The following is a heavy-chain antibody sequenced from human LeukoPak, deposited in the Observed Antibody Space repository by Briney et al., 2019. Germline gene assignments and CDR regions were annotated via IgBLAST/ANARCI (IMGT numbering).Heavy chain of an antibody. CDR3: AKDLSGYDSPAGYGMDV. CDR1: GFTFDDYA. Sequence: GGSLRLSCAASGFTFDDYAMHWVRQAPGKGLEWVSGISWNSGSIGYADSVKGRFTISRDNAKNSLYLQRNSLRAEDTALYYCAKDLSGYDSPAGYGMDVWGQGTTVTVSS. CDR2: ISWNSGSI. J-gene: IGHJ6*02. D-gene: IGHD5-12*01. V-gene: IGHV3-9*01.